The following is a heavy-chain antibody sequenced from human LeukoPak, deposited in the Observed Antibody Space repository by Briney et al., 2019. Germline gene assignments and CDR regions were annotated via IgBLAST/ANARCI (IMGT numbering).Heavy chain of an antibody. D-gene: IGHD1-14*01. CDR1: GGSISGYY. Sequence: SETLSLTCSVSGGSISGYYWSWIRQPPGKGLEWIGYIYYSGSNNYNPSLESRAAISVGTSKNHFSLTLSFVTVADTAVYYCARSTTSGLLRGYLDDWGRGILVTVSS. CDR2: IYYSGSN. J-gene: IGHJ4*02. V-gene: IGHV4-59*01. CDR3: ARSTTSGLLRGYLDD.